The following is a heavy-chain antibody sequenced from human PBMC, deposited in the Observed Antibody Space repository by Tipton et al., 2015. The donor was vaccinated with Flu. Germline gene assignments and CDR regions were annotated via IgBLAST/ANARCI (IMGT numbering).Heavy chain of an antibody. CDR3: ARRDYSNYVSDPKSCFDP. CDR1: GGSFSGYY. J-gene: IGHJ5*02. V-gene: IGHV4-34*01. Sequence: TLSLTCAVYGGSFSGYYWSWIRQPPGKGLEWIGEINHSGSTNYNPSLKSRVTISVDTSKNQFSLKLSSVTAADTAVYYCARRDYSNYVSDPKSCFDPWGQGILVTVSS. CDR2: INHSGST. D-gene: IGHD4-11*01.